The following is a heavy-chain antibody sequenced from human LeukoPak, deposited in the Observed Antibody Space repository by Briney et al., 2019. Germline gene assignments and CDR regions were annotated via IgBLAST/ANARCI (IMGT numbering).Heavy chain of an antibody. V-gene: IGHV3-7*01. CDR2: IKQDGSEK. J-gene: IGHJ6*03. CDR3: ARDLRAPAEDYSYYYMDV. D-gene: IGHD2-2*01. Sequence: GGSLRLSCTASRFTFSGAWMTWVRQAPGKGLEWVANIKQDGSEKYYVDSVKGRFTISRDNAKNSLYLQMNSLRAEDTAVYYCARDLRAPAEDYSYYYMDVWGKGTTVTVSS. CDR1: RFTFSGAW.